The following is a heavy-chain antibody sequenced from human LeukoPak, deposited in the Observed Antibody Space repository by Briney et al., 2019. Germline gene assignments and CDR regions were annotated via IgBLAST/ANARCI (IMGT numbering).Heavy chain of an antibody. CDR2: IKSKTDGGTT. CDR1: GFTFSNAW. Sequence: PGGSLRLCCAASGFTFSNAWMSWVRQAPGKGLEWVGRIKSKTDGGTTDYAAPVKGRFTISRDDSKNTLYLQMNSLKTEDTAVYYCTTALSDFWSGYRYFDYWGQGTLVTVSS. D-gene: IGHD3-3*01. V-gene: IGHV3-15*01. CDR3: TTALSDFWSGYRYFDY. J-gene: IGHJ4*02.